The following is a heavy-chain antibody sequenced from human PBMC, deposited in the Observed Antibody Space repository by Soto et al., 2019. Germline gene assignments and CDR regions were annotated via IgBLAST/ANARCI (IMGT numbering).Heavy chain of an antibody. J-gene: IGHJ4*02. CDR1: GGTSSNYA. D-gene: IGHD5-12*01. Sequence: SVKVSCKASGGTSSNYAISWVRQAPGQGLEWMGGIIPIFGTANYAQKFQGRVTITADESTSTAYMELSSLRSEDTAVYYCAGPELNSGYDSSFDYWGQGTLVTVSS. V-gene: IGHV1-69*13. CDR2: IIPIFGTA. CDR3: AGPELNSGYDSSFDY.